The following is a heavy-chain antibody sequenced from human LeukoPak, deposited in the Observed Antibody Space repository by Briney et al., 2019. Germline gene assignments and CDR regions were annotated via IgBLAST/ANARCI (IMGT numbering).Heavy chain of an antibody. D-gene: IGHD3-9*01. Sequence: SETLSLTCIVSGGSISRTSYYWGWIRQPPGKGLEWIGSIFYTGSTYYNPSLKSRVTLSVDTSNNQSSLRLTSVTAADTAMYYCVTGYYLAPDNWFDPWGQGTLVTVSS. CDR2: IFYTGST. V-gene: IGHV4-39*01. CDR1: GGSISRTSYY. CDR3: VTGYYLAPDNWFDP. J-gene: IGHJ5*02.